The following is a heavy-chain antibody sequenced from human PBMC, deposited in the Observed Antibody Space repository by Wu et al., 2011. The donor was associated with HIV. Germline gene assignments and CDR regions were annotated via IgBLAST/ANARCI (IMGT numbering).Heavy chain of an antibody. CDR2: IIPIFGTA. V-gene: IGHV1-69*14. D-gene: IGHD4-23*01. CDR1: GGTFRSYA. J-gene: IGHJ4*02. CDR3: VRDLGGNEEY. Sequence: VQLVQSGAEVKKPGSSVKVSCKASGGTFRSYAISWVRQAPGQGLEWMGGIIPIFGTANYAQMFQGRVTITADKSTMTAYLELSGLTSEDTAVYYCVRDLGGNEEYWGQGTLVTVSS.